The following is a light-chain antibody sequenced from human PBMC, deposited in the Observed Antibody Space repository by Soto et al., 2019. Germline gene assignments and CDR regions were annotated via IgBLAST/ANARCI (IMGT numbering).Light chain of an antibody. CDR2: EGS. V-gene: IGLV2-23*01. CDR3: CSYAGSSPVHV. CDR1: SSDVGSYNL. Sequence: QSALTQPASVSGSPGQSITISCTGTSSDVGSYNLVSWYQQHPGKAPKLMIYEGSKRPSGVSNRFSGSKSGNTASLTISGLQADDDADYYCCSYAGSSPVHVFGTGTKLTVL. J-gene: IGLJ1*01.